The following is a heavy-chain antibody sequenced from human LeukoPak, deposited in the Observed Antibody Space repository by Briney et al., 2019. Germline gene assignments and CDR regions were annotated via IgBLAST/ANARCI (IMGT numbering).Heavy chain of an antibody. J-gene: IGHJ4*02. V-gene: IGHV3-64*01. CDR2: ISSNGGST. CDR1: GFTFSSYA. D-gene: IGHD6-13*01. CDR3: ASTAGTAASGRGGYFDY. Sequence: HPGGSLRLSCAASGFTFSSYAMHWVRQAPGKGLEYVSAISSNGGSTYYANSVKGRFTISRDNSKNTLYLQMNSLRPEDTAVYFCASTAGTAASGRGGYFDYWGQGALVTVSS.